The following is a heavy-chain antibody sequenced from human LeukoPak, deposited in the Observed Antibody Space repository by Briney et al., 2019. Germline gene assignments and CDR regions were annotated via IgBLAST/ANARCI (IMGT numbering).Heavy chain of an antibody. D-gene: IGHD6-6*01. Sequence: GGSLRLSCIASGFTFRNYGMSWVRQAPGKGLEWVSGLSDGGVRIFYADSVKGRFTISRDNSKNTLYLQMDSPRAEDTAVYYCANTHCDSSPIVWNFWGQGTLVTVSS. CDR1: GFTFRNYG. J-gene: IGHJ4*02. CDR2: LSDGGVRI. V-gene: IGHV3-23*01. CDR3: ANTHCDSSPIVWNF.